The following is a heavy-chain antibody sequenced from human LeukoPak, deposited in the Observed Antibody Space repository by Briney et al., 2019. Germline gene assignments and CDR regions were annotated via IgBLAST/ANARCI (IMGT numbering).Heavy chain of an antibody. Sequence: GRSLRLSCAASGYTFSSYAMGWVLQAPGKGLEWVSAISGSGGSTYYADSVQGRFTISRDNSKNTLYLQMNSLRAEDTAVYYCANPYYDSSGYYMRWAFDIWGQGTMVTVSS. CDR1: GYTFSSYA. D-gene: IGHD3-22*01. J-gene: IGHJ3*02. CDR3: ANPYYDSSGYYMRWAFDI. CDR2: ISGSGGST. V-gene: IGHV3-23*01.